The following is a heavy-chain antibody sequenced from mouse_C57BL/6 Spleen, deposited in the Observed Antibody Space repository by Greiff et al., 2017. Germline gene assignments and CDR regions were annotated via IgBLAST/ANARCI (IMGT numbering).Heavy chain of an antibody. CDR3: AKGRLLQYFDV. Sequence: VKLMESGPGLVAPSQSLSITCTVSGFSLTSYGVSWVRQPPGKGLEWLGVIWGDGSTNYHSALISRLSISKDNSKSQVFLKLNSLQTEDTDTYDGAKGRLLQYFDVWGTGTTVTVSS. J-gene: IGHJ1*03. V-gene: IGHV2-3*01. CDR2: IWGDGST. D-gene: IGHD2-3*01. CDR1: GFSLTSYG.